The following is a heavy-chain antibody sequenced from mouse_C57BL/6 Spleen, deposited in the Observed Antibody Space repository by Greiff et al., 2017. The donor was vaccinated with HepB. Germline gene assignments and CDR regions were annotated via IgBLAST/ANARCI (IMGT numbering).Heavy chain of an antibody. Sequence: QVQLQQPGAELVKPGASVKLSCKASGYTFTSYWMQWVKQRPGQGLEWIGEIDPSDSYTNYNQKFKGKATLTVDTSSSTAYMQLSSLTSEDSAVYYCAGRALTTVVFDYWGQGTTLTVSS. CDR3: AGRALTTVVFDY. CDR2: IDPSDSYT. J-gene: IGHJ2*01. V-gene: IGHV1-50*01. D-gene: IGHD1-1*01. CDR1: GYTFTSYW.